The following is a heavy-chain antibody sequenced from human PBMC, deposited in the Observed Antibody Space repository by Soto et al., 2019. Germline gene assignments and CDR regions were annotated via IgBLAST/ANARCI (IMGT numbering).Heavy chain of an antibody. J-gene: IGHJ4*02. CDR2: INKDGSYK. CDR3: ARGGLEPFDY. CDR1: GFTFSDEW. Sequence: EVQLVESGGGLVQSGGSLRLSCATSGFTFSDEWMHWVRQVPGKGLVWVSRINKDGSYKNYADFVEGRFAISRDDANSELYLHMDRLRAEDTAVYYCARGGLEPFDYLGQGALVTVSS. D-gene: IGHD1-1*01. V-gene: IGHV3-74*01.